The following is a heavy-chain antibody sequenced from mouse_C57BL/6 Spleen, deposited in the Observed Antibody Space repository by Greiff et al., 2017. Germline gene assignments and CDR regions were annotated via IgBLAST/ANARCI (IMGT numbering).Heavy chain of an antibody. CDR2: IWSGGST. CDR3: ARKRDYYDGYAMDY. CDR1: GFSLTSYG. V-gene: IGHV2-2*01. J-gene: IGHJ4*01. D-gene: IGHD1-1*01. Sequence: QVQLKESGPGLVQPSQSLSITCTVSGFSLTSYGVHWVRQSPGQGLEWLGVIWSGGSTDYNAALISRLSISKDNSKSQVFFKMNSLQADDTSVYYCARKRDYYDGYAMDYWGQGTSGTVSS.